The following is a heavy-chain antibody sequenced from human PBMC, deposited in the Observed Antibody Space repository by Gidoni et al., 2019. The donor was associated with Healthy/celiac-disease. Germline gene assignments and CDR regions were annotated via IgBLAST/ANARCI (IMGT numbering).Heavy chain of an antibody. Sequence: QVQLPESGPGLVKPSETLSLTCTVSGGSISSYYWSWTRQPAGKGLEWIGRIYTSGSTNSNPSLKSRVTMSVDTSKNQFSLKLSSVTAADTAVYYCARDRNGSTSRSYWYFDLWGRGTLVTVSS. D-gene: IGHD2-2*01. CDR3: ARDRNGSTSRSYWYFDL. CDR2: IYTSGST. J-gene: IGHJ2*01. CDR1: GGSISSYY. V-gene: IGHV4-4*07.